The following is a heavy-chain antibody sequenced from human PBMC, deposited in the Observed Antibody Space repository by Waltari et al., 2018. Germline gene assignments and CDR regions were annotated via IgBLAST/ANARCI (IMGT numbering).Heavy chain of an antibody. D-gene: IGHD3-10*01. J-gene: IGHJ2*01. CDR3: ARRGSGGSWFFDF. CDR1: GGSIGSYNW. Sequence: QVLLRESGPGLVKPSGTLSLTCAVSGGSIGSYNWWSWIRQPPGRGPEWIGEIFHTGNINYHPSLKSRVTISVDTSRRLFSLKMTSLTVADTAVYYCARRGSGGSWFFDFWGRGTLVTVSS. V-gene: IGHV4-4*02. CDR2: IFHTGNI.